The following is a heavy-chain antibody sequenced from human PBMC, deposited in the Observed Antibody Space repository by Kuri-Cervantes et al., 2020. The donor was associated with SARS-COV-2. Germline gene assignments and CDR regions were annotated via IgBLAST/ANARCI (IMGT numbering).Heavy chain of an antibody. D-gene: IGHD4-11*01. CDR2: IDRDDDK. CDR1: GFSLNTSGMC. Sequence: SGPTLVKPTQTLTLTCTFSGFSLNTSGMCVSWIRQPPGKALEWLARIDRDDDKYYSTSLRTRLTISKDTSKNQVVLTMTNVDPVDTATYYCARIQATTVIADFWGQGTLVTVSS. J-gene: IGHJ4*02. V-gene: IGHV2-70*11. CDR3: ARIQATTVIADF.